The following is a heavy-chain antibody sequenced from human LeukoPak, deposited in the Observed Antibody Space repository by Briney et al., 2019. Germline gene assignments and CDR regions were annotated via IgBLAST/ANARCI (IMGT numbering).Heavy chain of an antibody. D-gene: IGHD3-10*01. J-gene: IGHJ5*02. CDR3: ARDAGSGRNWFDP. CDR2: INHSGGT. Sequence: SETLSLTCVVYGGSFNGYHWTWIRQPPGKGLEWIGEINHSGGTIYNPSLNSRVTISADTSKNQFSLKLSSVTAADTAVYYCARDAGSGRNWFDPWGQGTLVTVSS. V-gene: IGHV4-34*01. CDR1: GGSFNGYH.